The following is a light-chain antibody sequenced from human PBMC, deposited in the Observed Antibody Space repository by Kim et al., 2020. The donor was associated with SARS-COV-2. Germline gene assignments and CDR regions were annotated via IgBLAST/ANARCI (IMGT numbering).Light chain of an antibody. V-gene: IGKV3-20*01. Sequence: EIVLTQSPGTLCLSPGERATLSCRASLSVGTYLAWYQHKPGQAPRLVIYGASRRATGIPDRFSGSGSGTDFTLTISRLEPEDFAVFYCQQYHYSPETFGQGTKVDIK. CDR2: GAS. CDR3: QQYHYSPET. J-gene: IGKJ1*01. CDR1: LSVGTY.